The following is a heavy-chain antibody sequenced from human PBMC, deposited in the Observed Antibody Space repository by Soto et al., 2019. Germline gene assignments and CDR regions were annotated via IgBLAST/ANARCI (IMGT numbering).Heavy chain of an antibody. D-gene: IGHD2-21*02. J-gene: IGHJ4*02. CDR1: GFTFSSYS. Sequence: GGSLRLSCAASGFTFSSYSMNWVRQAPGKGLEWVSSISSSSSYIYYADSVKGRFTISRDNAKNSLYLQMNSLRAEDTAVYYCARDLSGGNSGHWGQGTLVTVSS. CDR2: ISSSSSYI. V-gene: IGHV3-21*01. CDR3: ARDLSGGNSGH.